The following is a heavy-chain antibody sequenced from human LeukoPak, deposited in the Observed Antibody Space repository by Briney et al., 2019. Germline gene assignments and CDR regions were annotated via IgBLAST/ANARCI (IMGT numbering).Heavy chain of an antibody. V-gene: IGHV3-23*01. D-gene: IGHD2-15*01. CDR2: ITGHADKT. CDR3: ATRSCSGHNCGYFAY. CDR1: GFTFGDFV. Sequence: PGGSLRLSCAASGFTFGDFVMNWVRQAPGKGLEWVSSITGHADKTYYADSVKGRFTVSRDNSKNTVYLQMDSLRADDTALYFCATRSCSGHNCGYFAYWGHGTLVTASS. J-gene: IGHJ4*01.